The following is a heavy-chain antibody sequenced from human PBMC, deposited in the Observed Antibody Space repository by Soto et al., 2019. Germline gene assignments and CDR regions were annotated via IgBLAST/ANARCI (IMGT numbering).Heavy chain of an antibody. CDR3: ASICGASCGWFPDY. CDR2: INVYNGNT. CDR1: GYTFTSNS. D-gene: IGHD6-19*01. Sequence: ASVKVSCKASGYTFTSNSIGWVRQAPGQELEWSGWINVYNGNTQYAQQLQGRVTLTTDTSTLTAYMAFRSLRSDDTAVYYCASICGASCGWFPDYWGQGTLVTVSA. J-gene: IGHJ4*02. V-gene: IGHV1-18*04.